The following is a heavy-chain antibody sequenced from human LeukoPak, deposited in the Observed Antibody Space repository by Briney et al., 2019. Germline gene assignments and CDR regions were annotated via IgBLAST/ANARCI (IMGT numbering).Heavy chain of an antibody. CDR2: IYSGST. CDR1: GDSISSYY. Sequence: PSETLSLTCTVSGDSISSYYWSWIRQPPGKGLEWIGFIYSGSTNYNPSLKSRVTISVDTSKNQFSLKVNSVTAADTAVYYCARGPVGAKYAFEIWGPGTMVTVSS. D-gene: IGHD1-26*01. V-gene: IGHV4-59*01. CDR3: ARGPVGAKYAFEI. J-gene: IGHJ3*02.